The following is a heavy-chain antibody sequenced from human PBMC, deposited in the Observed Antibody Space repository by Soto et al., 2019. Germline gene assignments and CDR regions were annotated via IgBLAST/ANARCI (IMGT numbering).Heavy chain of an antibody. D-gene: IGHD4-17*01. V-gene: IGHV4-59*01. Sequence: PSETLSLTCTVSGGYISSYYWCWIRQPPGKGLEWIGYIYYSGSTNYNPSLKSRVTISVDTSKNQFSLKLSSVTAADTAVYYCARRYGASFDYWGQGTLVTVSS. CDR3: ARRYGASFDY. J-gene: IGHJ4*02. CDR1: GGYISSYY. CDR2: IYYSGST.